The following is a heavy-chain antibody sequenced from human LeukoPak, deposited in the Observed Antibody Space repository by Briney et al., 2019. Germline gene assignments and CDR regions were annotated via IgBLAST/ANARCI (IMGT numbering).Heavy chain of an antibody. V-gene: IGHV4-59*01. CDR3: ARDVTPQTGWYYFDY. D-gene: IGHD2-15*01. Sequence: SETLSLTCTVSGGSFSSFYWSWIRQPPRKGLEWIGYVYYNGITKYNPSLKNRVTISVDTSKNQFSLKLTSVTAADTAVYYCARDVTPQTGWYYFDYWGQGTLVTVSS. CDR2: VYYNGIT. CDR1: GGSFSSFY. J-gene: IGHJ4*02.